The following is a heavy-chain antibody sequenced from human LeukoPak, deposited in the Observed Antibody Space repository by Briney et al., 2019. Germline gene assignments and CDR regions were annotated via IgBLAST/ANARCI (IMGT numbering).Heavy chain of an antibody. CDR1: GGSISSSDNY. J-gene: IGHJ4*02. Sequence: KASETLSLTCTVSGGSISSSDNYWGRIRQPPGKGLEWIGSIYYSGTTSYNPSLKSRVTISVDTSKNQFSLKLNSVTAADTAVYFCASSGYYFYFDYWCQGTLVTVSS. D-gene: IGHD3-22*01. V-gene: IGHV4-39*01. CDR2: IYYSGTT. CDR3: ASSGYYFYFDY.